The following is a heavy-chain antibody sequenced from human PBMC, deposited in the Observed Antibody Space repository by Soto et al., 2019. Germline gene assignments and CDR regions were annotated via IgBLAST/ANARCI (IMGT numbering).Heavy chain of an antibody. V-gene: IGHV4-30-2*01. J-gene: IGHJ5*02. D-gene: IGHD3-10*01. Sequence: QLQLQESGSGLVKPSQTLSLTCAVSGGSISSGGYSWSWIRQPPGKGLEWIVYIYHSGSTYYNPCLKTRVTISVDRSKNQFSLKLSSVTAADTAVYYCARGRFGELAPWFDPWGQGTLVTVSS. CDR2: IYHSGST. CDR3: ARGRFGELAPWFDP. CDR1: GGSISSGGYS.